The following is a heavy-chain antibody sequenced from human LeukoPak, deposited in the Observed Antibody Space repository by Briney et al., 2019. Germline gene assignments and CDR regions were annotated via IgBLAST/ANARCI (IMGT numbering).Heavy chain of an antibody. CDR3: ARASWGLRWSFDY. CDR1: GGSISSGDYY. J-gene: IGHJ4*02. CDR2: IYYSGST. V-gene: IGHV4-30-4*01. D-gene: IGHD5-12*01. Sequence: SETLSLTCTVSGGSISSGDYYWSWIRQPPGKGLEWIGNIYYSGSTYYNPSLKSRVTISVDTSKNQFSLKLSSVTAADTAVYYCARASWGLRWSFDYWGQGTLVTVSS.